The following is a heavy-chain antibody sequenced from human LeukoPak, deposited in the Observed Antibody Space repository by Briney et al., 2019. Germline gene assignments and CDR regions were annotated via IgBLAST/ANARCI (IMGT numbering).Heavy chain of an antibody. D-gene: IGHD2-15*01. CDR2: IYYSGST. CDR1: GGSINSTNYY. J-gene: IGHJ3*02. Sequence: PSETLSLTCTVSGGSINSTNYYWGWIRQPPGKGLEWIGSIYYSGSTYYNPSLKSRVTISVDTSKNQFSLKLTSVTAADTAVYYCASPGYCSGGSCYLSAFDIWGQGTVVTVSS. V-gene: IGHV4-39*01. CDR3: ASPGYCSGGSCYLSAFDI.